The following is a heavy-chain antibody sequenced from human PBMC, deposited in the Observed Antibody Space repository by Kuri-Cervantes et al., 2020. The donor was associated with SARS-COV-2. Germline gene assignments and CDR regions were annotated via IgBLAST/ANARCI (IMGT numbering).Heavy chain of an antibody. V-gene: IGHV4-39*07. CDR3: ASGAARQGDAFDI. Sequence: SETLSLTCTVSGGSISSSSYYWGWIRKPPGKGLEWIGSIYYSGSTYYNPSLKSRVTISVDRSKNQFSLKLSSVTAADTAVYYCASGAARQGDAFDIWGQGTMVTVSS. D-gene: IGHD6-6*01. J-gene: IGHJ3*02. CDR1: GGSISSSSYY. CDR2: IYYSGST.